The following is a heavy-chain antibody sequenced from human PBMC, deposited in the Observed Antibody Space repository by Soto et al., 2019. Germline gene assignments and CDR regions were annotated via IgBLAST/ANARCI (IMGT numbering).Heavy chain of an antibody. CDR1: GYTFTNYG. D-gene: IGHD3-10*01. V-gene: IGHV1-18*01. J-gene: IGHJ6*02. CDR3: EREGDGVYYYDGMDV. CDR2: INGYNGNT. Sequence: QVQLVQSGDEVKKPGASVKVSCKASGYTFTNYGISWVRQAPGQGLEWMGWINGYNGNTVYTQKIQGRLTMTAETPAATAYMELRRLRSDDTAVYYCEREGDGVYYYDGMDVWCQGTTVIVSS.